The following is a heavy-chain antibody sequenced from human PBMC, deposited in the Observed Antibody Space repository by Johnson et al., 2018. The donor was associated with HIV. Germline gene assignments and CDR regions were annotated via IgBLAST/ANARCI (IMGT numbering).Heavy chain of an antibody. CDR1: GFAFSSYA. D-gene: IGHD2/OR15-2a*01. CDR3: AKDKFLKGIVGNAFDI. J-gene: IGHJ3*02. V-gene: IGHV3-23*04. Sequence: VQLVESGGGLVQPGGSLRLSCAASGFAFSSYAMTWVRQAPGKGLEWVSAISGSGGSTYYADSVKGQFTISRDNSKNTLYLQMNSLRAEDTAVYYCAKDKFLKGIVGNAFDIWGQGTMVTVSS. CDR2: ISGSGGST.